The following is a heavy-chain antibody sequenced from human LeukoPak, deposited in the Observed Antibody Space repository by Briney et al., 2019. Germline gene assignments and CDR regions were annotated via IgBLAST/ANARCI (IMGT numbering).Heavy chain of an antibody. V-gene: IGHV3-43D*03. D-gene: IGHD1-26*01. J-gene: IGHJ4*02. CDR2: ISWDGGST. CDR1: GFTFDDYA. Sequence: GGSLRLSCAASGFTFDDYAMHWVRQAPGKGLEWVSLISWDGGSTYYADSVKGRFTISRDNSKNSLYLQMNSLRAEDTALYYCAKDIGRGGSYCQIDYWGQGTLVTVSS. CDR3: AKDIGRGGSYCQIDY.